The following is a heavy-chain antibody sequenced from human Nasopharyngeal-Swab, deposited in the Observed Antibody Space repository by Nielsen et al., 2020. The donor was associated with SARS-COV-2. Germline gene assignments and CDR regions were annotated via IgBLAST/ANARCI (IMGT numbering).Heavy chain of an antibody. Sequence: SETLSLTCAVYGGSFSGYYWSWIRQPPGKGLEWIGEINHSGSTNYNPSLKSRVNISVDTSKNQFSLKLSSVTAADTAVYYCARGAVAGTVPRWFDPWGQGTLVTVSS. V-gene: IGHV4-34*01. J-gene: IGHJ5*02. CDR1: GGSFSGYY. CDR2: INHSGST. D-gene: IGHD6-19*01. CDR3: ARGAVAGTVPRWFDP.